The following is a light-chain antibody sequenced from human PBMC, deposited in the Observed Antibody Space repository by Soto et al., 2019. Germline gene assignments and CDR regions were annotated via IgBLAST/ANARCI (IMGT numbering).Light chain of an antibody. CDR1: QSISSY. CDR3: QQSFSTPLT. J-gene: IGKJ4*01. CDR2: AAS. V-gene: IGKV1-39*01. Sequence: DIQISPYPFTLSAYVRDRVTLTFRASQSISSYLNWYQQKPGKAPKLLIYAASSLQSGVPSRFSGSGSGTDFTLTISSLQPEDFATYYCQQSFSTPLTFGGGTKVDIK.